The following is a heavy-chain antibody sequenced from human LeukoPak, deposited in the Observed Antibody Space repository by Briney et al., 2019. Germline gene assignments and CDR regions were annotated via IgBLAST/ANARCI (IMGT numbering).Heavy chain of an antibody. Sequence: SQTLSLTCTVSGGSISSGGYYWSWIRQHPGKGLEWIGYIYYSGSTYYNPSLKSRVTISVDTSKNQSSLKLSSVTAADTAVYYCARDTEEGWFDPWGQGTLVTVSS. J-gene: IGHJ5*02. CDR2: IYYSGST. CDR1: GGSISSGGYY. V-gene: IGHV4-31*03. CDR3: ARDTEEGWFDP.